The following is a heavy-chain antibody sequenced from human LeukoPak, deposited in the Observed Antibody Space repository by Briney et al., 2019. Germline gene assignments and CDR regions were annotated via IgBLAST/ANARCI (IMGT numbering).Heavy chain of an antibody. D-gene: IGHD2-15*01. Sequence: PGGSLRPSCVTSGFTFSLFEMNWVRQAPGKGLEWISHISTRTYIAYADSVKGRFTISRDNARSSLYLQMQSLRADDTAVYYCTREQDREAAATVVGDYWGQGALVTVSS. CDR1: GFTFSLFE. V-gene: IGHV3-69-1*01. J-gene: IGHJ4*02. CDR2: ISTRTYI. CDR3: TREQDREAAATVVGDY.